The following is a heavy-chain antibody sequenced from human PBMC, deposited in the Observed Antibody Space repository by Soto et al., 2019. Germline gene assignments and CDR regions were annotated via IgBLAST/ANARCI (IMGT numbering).Heavy chain of an antibody. Sequence: SETLSLTCTVSGGSISSYYWSWIRQPPGKGLEWIGYIYYSGSTNYNPSLKSRVTISVDTSKNQFSLKLSSVTAADTAVYYCARSVVAATAFDYWGQGTLVTVSS. CDR3: ARSVVAATAFDY. CDR1: GGSISSYY. CDR2: IYYSGST. D-gene: IGHD2-15*01. J-gene: IGHJ4*02. V-gene: IGHV4-59*08.